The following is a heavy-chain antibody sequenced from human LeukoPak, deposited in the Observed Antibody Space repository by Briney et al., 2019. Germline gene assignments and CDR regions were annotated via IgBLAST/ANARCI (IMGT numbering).Heavy chain of an antibody. CDR2: INPNSGGT. CDR3: ARDGGYFDWPLFDY. J-gene: IGHJ4*02. V-gene: IGHV1-2*02. Sequence: ASVKVSCKASGYTFTGYYMHWVRQAPGQGLEWMGWINPNSGGTNYAQKFQGRVTMTRDTSISTAYMELSRLRSDDTAVYYCARDGGYFDWPLFDYWGQGTLVTVSS. CDR1: GYTFTGYY. D-gene: IGHD3-9*01.